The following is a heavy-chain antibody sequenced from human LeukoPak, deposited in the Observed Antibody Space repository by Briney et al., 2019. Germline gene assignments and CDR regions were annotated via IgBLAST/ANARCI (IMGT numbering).Heavy chain of an antibody. V-gene: IGHV1-69*04. CDR3: AREIAAAGRYFDY. CDR1: GGTFSSYA. CDR2: IIPILGIA. J-gene: IGHJ4*02. Sequence: GASVKVSCKASGGTFSSYAISWVRQAPGQGLEWMGRIIPILGIANYAQKFQGRVTITADKSTSTAYMELSSLRSEDTAVYYCAREIAAAGRYFDYWGQGTLVTVSS. D-gene: IGHD6-13*01.